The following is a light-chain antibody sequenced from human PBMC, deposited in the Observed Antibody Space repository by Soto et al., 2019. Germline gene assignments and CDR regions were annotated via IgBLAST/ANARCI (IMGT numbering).Light chain of an antibody. CDR2: GNI. J-gene: IGLJ2*01. Sequence: QSVLTQPPSVSGAPGQRVTISCTGSSSNIGAGYEVHWYQQLPGTAPKLLIYGNIYRPSGVPDRFSGSKSGTSVSLAITGLQDDDEADYHCQSYDSSLSGVVFGGGTKLTVL. CDR3: QSYDSSLSGVV. CDR1: SSNIGAGYE. V-gene: IGLV1-40*01.